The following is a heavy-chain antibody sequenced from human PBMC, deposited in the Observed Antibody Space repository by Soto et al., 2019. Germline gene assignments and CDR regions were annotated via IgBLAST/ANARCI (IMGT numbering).Heavy chain of an antibody. CDR1: GGTFSSYA. CDR3: ARDGIAARPIAWFDP. J-gene: IGHJ5*02. Sequence: QVQLVQSGAEVKKPGSSVKASCKASGGTFSSYAIRWVRQAPGQGLEWMGGITPIFGAADYAQKFQGRVTITADESTSTAYMELSSLRSEDTAVYYCARDGIAARPIAWFDPWGQGTLVTVSS. D-gene: IGHD6-6*01. CDR2: ITPIFGAA. V-gene: IGHV1-69*12.